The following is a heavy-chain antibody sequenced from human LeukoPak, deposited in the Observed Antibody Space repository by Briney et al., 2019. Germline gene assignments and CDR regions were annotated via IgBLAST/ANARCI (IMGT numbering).Heavy chain of an antibody. D-gene: IGHD4-11*01. CDR2: IYSGGST. CDR1: GFTVSSNY. J-gene: IGHJ3*02. Sequence: GGSLRLSCAASGFTVSSNYMSWVRQAPGKGLEWVSVIYSGGSTYYADSVKGRFTISRDNSKNTLYLQMNSLRAEDTAVYCCAREDLQDAFDIWGQGTMVTVSS. CDR3: AREDLQDAFDI. V-gene: IGHV3-53*01.